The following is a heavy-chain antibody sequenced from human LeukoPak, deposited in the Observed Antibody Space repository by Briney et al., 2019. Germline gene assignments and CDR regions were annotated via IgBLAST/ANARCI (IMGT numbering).Heavy chain of an antibody. CDR2: INNDATTF. CDR1: GFTFSDHY. Sequence: KPGGSLRLSCAASGFTFSDHYMNWMRQAPGKGLEWVAYINNDATTFYYADSLKGRFTISRDNARNSLYLQMNSLRVEDTAVYYCARGSSTETYSAEYFQDWGPGTLVTVSS. V-gene: IGHV3-11*01. CDR3: ARGSSTETYSAEYFQD. D-gene: IGHD2-21*01. J-gene: IGHJ1*01.